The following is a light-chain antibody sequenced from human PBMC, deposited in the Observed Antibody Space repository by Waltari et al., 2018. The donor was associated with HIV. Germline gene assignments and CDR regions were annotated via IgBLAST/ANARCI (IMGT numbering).Light chain of an antibody. CDR3: SSYTSSSPL. J-gene: IGLJ2*01. CDR2: ELT. CDR1: SSAVGGPNF. V-gene: IGLV2-14*01. Sequence: HSALTQPASVSGSPGQSITISCTGTSSAVGGPNFVSCYQPHHGRASRLMIYELTQRPSGVSNRCSGSKSGNTASLTISGRQAEDEADYYCSSYTSSSPLFGGGTKLTVL.